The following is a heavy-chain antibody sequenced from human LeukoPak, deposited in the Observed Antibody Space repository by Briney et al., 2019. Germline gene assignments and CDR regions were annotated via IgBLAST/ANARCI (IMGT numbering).Heavy chain of an antibody. CDR1: GFTFSSYW. Sequence: PGGSLRLSCAASGFTFSSYWMHWVGQAPGKGLVWVSHINGDGSTTSYADSVKGRFTISRDNAKNTVYLQMNSLRAEDTAVYYCTRVGYIDEGINYWGQGTLVTVSS. CDR3: TRVGYIDEGINY. CDR2: INGDGSTT. V-gene: IGHV3-74*01. J-gene: IGHJ4*02. D-gene: IGHD5-24*01.